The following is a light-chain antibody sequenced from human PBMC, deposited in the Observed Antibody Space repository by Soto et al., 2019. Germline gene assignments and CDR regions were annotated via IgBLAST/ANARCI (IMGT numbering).Light chain of an antibody. J-gene: IGKJ3*01. Sequence: DIQLTQSPSFLSASVGDRVTITCRASQGISSYLAWYQQKPGKAPKLLIYAASTLQSGVPSRFSGSGSGTEFTLTSSILQPEDFATYYCQRLNSYPAFGPGTKVDIK. CDR2: AAS. CDR3: QRLNSYPA. V-gene: IGKV1-9*01. CDR1: QGISSY.